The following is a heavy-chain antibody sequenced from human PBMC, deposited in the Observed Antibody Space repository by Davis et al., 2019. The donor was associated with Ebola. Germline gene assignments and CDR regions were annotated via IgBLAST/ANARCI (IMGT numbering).Heavy chain of an antibody. D-gene: IGHD2-15*01. CDR3: ATLAASFYYYGMDV. V-gene: IGHV3-23*01. J-gene: IGHJ6*02. CDR2: ISGSGGST. Sequence: GESLKISCTASGFTFGDYAMSWVRQAPGKGLEWVSAISGSGGSTYYADSVKGRFTISRDNSKNTLYLQMNSLRAEDTAVYYCATLAASFYYYGMDVWGQGTTVTVSS. CDR1: GFTFGDYA.